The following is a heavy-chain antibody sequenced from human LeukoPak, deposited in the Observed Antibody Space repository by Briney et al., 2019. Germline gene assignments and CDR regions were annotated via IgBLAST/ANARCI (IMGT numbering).Heavy chain of an antibody. CDR2: VYYSGST. J-gene: IGHJ6*02. CDR1: GGSIRSYY. D-gene: IGHD3-3*01. V-gene: IGHV4-59*01. Sequence: SETLSPTCTVSGGSIRSYYWSWIRQPPGKGLGWIGYVYYSGSTNYNPSLKSRVTISVDTSKNQFSLKLSSVTAADTAVYYCARLTKDYYYGMDVWGQGTTVTVSS. CDR3: ARLTKDYYYGMDV.